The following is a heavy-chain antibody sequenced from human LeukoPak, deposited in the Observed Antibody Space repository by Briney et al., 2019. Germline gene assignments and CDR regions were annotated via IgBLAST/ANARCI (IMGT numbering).Heavy chain of an antibody. D-gene: IGHD3-10*01. CDR1: GFTFSSYA. CDR2: TSYDGSKT. J-gene: IGHJ4*02. Sequence: GRSLRLSCAASGFTFSSYAMHWVRQSPGKGLEWVAATSYDGSKTYNADSVKGRFTISRDNSKNTLYLQMNSLRAEDTAVYYCARAGDGSYWGQGTLVTVSS. CDR3: ARAGDGSY. V-gene: IGHV3-30-3*01.